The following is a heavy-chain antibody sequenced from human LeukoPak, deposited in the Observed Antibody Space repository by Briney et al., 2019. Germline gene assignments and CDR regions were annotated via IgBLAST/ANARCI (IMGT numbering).Heavy chain of an antibody. V-gene: IGHV1-2*02. CDR3: ARVTVKPNWFDP. D-gene: IGHD4-17*01. CDR2: INPNSGGT. J-gene: IGHJ5*02. CDR1: GYTFTVYY. Sequence: ASVKVSCKASGYTFTVYYIHWVRQAPGQGLEWMGWINPNSGGTNYAQKFQGRVTMTRYTSISTAYMELSRLRSDDTAVYYCARVTVKPNWFDPWGQGTLVTVSS.